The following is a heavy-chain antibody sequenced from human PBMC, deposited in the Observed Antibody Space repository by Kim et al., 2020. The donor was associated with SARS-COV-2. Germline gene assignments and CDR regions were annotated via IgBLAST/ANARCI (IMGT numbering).Heavy chain of an antibody. Sequence: GSTYNADSAKCRFTISRDNSKSTLYLQMNSLRPEDTAVYYSPIQLAGVVYWGQGTLVTVSS. J-gene: IGHJ4*02. CDR2: GST. D-gene: IGHD6-6*01. V-gene: IGHV3-64D*06. CDR3: PIQLAGVVY.